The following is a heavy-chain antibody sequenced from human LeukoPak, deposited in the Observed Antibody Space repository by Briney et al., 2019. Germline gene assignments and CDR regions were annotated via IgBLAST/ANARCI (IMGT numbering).Heavy chain of an antibody. J-gene: IGHJ5*02. D-gene: IGHD1-7*01. CDR3: ARGNYGFETRGHWFDP. CDR1: GYTFTGYY. CDR2: INPNSGGT. V-gene: IGHV1-2*02. Sequence: ASVKVSCKASGYTFTGYYMHWVRQAPGQGLEWMGWINPNSGGTNYAQKFQGRVTMTRDTSISTAYMELSRLRSDDTAVYYCARGNYGFETRGHWFDPWGQGTLVTVSS.